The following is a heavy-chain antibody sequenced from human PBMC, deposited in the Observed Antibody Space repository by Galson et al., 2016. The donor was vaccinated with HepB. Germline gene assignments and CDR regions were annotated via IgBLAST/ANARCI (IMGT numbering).Heavy chain of an antibody. V-gene: IGHV4-31*03. CDR1: GGSIISTSHY. CDR2: IYYSGST. Sequence: TLSLTCTVSGGSIISTSHYWGWIRQHPGKGLEWIGYIYYSGSTYYNPSLKSRVTISVDTYKNQFSLKLSSVTAADTAVYYCARGDTSSWHTWFDPWGQGTLVTVSS. J-gene: IGHJ5*02. D-gene: IGHD6-13*01. CDR3: ARGDTSSWHTWFDP.